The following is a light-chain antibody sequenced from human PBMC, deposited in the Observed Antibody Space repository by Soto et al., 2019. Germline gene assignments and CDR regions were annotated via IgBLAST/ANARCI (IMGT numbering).Light chain of an antibody. CDR1: SSDVGGYNH. Sequence: QSVLTQPASVSGSPGQSITISCTGTSSDVGGYNHVSWYQQHPGKAPKLMIYDVSDRPSGVSNRFSGSKSGNTASLTISGLQAEDEADYYCSSYTSSSTPPVLFSGGTQLTVL. CDR3: SSYTSSSTPPVL. CDR2: DVS. V-gene: IGLV2-14*03. J-gene: IGLJ2*01.